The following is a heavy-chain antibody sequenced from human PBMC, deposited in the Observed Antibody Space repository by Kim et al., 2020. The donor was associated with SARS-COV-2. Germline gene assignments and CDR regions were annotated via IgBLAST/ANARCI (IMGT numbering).Heavy chain of an antibody. CDR2: ITSGGNII. CDR1: GFTFSSYE. Sequence: GGSLRLSCVASGFTFSSYEMNWVRLAPGKGLEWISYITSGGNIIYYADSVKGRFILSRDNDKNSLSLQMNSLTAEDTAIYYCARILRGKLGVLDYWGQGTLVTVSS. CDR3: ARILRGKLGVLDY. V-gene: IGHV3-48*03. D-gene: IGHD3-10*01. J-gene: IGHJ4*02.